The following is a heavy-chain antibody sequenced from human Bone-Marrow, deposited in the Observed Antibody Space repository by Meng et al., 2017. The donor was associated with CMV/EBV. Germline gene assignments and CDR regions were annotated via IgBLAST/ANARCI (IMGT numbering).Heavy chain of an antibody. CDR2: IYSGGST. Sequence: GGSLRLSCAASGFTFSSYYMSWVRQAPGKGLEWVSVIYSGGSTYYADSVKGRFTISRDNSKNTLYLQMNSLRAEDTAVYYCARGGRQRGYSYGFEGYFDYWGQGTLVTVSS. CDR1: GFTFSSYY. J-gene: IGHJ4*02. D-gene: IGHD5-18*01. CDR3: ARGGRQRGYSYGFEGYFDY. V-gene: IGHV3-53*01.